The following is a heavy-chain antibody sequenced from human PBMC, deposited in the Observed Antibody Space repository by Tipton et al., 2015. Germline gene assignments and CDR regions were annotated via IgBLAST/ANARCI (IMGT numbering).Heavy chain of an antibody. CDR3: AKGLGIAAASPAMDV. CDR1: GFTFNTYA. V-gene: IGHV3-23*01. Sequence: SLRLSCVGSGFTFNTYAMTWVRQAPGKGLEWVSAISGSGGSTYYADSVKGRFTISRDNSKSTLSLQMSSLRAEDTAVYFCAKGLGIAAASPAMDVWGQGTTVTVSS. D-gene: IGHD6-13*01. CDR2: ISGSGGST. J-gene: IGHJ6*02.